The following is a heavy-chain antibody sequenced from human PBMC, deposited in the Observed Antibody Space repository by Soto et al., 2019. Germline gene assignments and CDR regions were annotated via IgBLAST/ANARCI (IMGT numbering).Heavy chain of an antibody. V-gene: IGHV1-69*18. Sequence: QVQLVQSGAEVKKPGSSVKVSCTASGGTFSSYIINWVRQAPGQGLEWMGRIIPIFGTTKYTQKFQGRVTITADESTSTAYMEVSSLRSEDTAVYYCARGGPGGRGNWKYVRSGGDYDNYHMDVWGQGTMVTVSS. D-gene: IGHD1-7*01. CDR3: ARGGPGGRGNWKYVRSGGDYDNYHMDV. J-gene: IGHJ6*02. CDR1: GGTFSSYI. CDR2: IIPIFGTT.